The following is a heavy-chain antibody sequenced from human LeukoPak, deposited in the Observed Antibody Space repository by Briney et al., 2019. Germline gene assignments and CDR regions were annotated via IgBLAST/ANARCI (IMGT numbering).Heavy chain of an antibody. Sequence: GESLKISCKASGYRFNSNWIAWVRQMPGKGLEWMGIIYPGDSDTRYSPSFQGQVTISADKSLSTAYLQWSSLKASDTVMYYCARHVPGAGYFDSWGQGTLVTVSS. CDR2: IYPGDSDT. J-gene: IGHJ4*02. CDR3: ARHVPGAGYFDS. V-gene: IGHV5-51*01. CDR1: GYRFNSNW. D-gene: IGHD6-19*01.